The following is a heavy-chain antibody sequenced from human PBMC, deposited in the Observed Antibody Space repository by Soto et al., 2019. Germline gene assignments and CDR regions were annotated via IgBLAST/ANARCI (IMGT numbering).Heavy chain of an antibody. D-gene: IGHD3-10*01. CDR3: ARTSPNAGSGIWYNWFDP. V-gene: IGHV1-69*13. CDR2: IIPIFGTA. Sequence: SVKVSCKASGGTFSSYAISCVRQAPGQGLEWMGGIIPIFGTANYAQKFQGRVTITADESTSTAYMELSSLRSEDTAVYYCARTSPNAGSGIWYNWFDPWGQGTLVTVSS. J-gene: IGHJ5*02. CDR1: GGTFSSYA.